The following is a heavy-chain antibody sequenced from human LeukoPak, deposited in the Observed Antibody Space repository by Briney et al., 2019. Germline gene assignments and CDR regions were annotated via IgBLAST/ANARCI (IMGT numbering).Heavy chain of an antibody. D-gene: IGHD3-9*01. Sequence: GGSLRLSCTASGFTFSDYYMNWIRQAPGKGLEWVSYISSSGSTIYYADSVKGRFTISRDNAKNSLYLQMNSLRAEDTAVYYCARGDWLLLRAFDIWGQGTMVTVSS. CDR2: ISSSGSTI. CDR3: ARGDWLLLRAFDI. J-gene: IGHJ3*02. CDR1: GFTFSDYY. V-gene: IGHV3-11*01.